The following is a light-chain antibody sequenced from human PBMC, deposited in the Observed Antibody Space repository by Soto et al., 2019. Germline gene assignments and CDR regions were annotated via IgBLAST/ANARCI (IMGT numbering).Light chain of an antibody. CDR2: VGS. Sequence: DIQMTQSPSSVSASVGDRVTITCRANQGISIWLAWYQQKPGKDHKLLVYVGSNLQTVVPSRFGGSGSGTLFTRNISSLQPEDFATYNGQQANSFTYTFGQGTKLEIK. V-gene: IGKV1-12*01. J-gene: IGKJ2*01. CDR3: QQANSFTYT. CDR1: QGISIW.